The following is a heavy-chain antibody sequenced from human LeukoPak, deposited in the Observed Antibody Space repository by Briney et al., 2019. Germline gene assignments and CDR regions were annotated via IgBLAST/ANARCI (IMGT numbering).Heavy chain of an antibody. CDR1: GFTFSRYW. V-gene: IGHV3-7*01. J-gene: IGHJ3*02. D-gene: IGHD1-26*01. Sequence: PGGSLRLSCAASGFTFSRYWMSWVRQAPGKGLELVANIKQDGSARFYGDSVKGRFTVSRDNAKNSLYIQMSSLRAEDTAVYYCARDREGSRDAFDIWGQGTMVTVSS. CDR2: IKQDGSAR. CDR3: ARDREGSRDAFDI.